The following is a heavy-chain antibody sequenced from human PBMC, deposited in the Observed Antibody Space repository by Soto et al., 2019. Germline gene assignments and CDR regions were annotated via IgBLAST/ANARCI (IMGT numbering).Heavy chain of an antibody. CDR2: IYSSGST. V-gene: IGHV4-59*01. D-gene: IGHD3-9*01. CDR1: IGSISSYS. CDR3: ARLKPSDWDYFYGMDV. Sequence: SETLSLTCAVSIGSISSYSWSWVRQPPGKGLEWIGYIYSSGSTNYNPSLKSRVTILVDMSKNQFSLKLRSVAAADTAVYYCARLKPSDWDYFYGMDVWGQGTTVTVSS. J-gene: IGHJ6*02.